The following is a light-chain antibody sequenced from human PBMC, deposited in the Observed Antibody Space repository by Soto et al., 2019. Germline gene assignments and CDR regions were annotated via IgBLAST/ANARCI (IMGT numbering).Light chain of an antibody. CDR1: QTISSW. CDR3: QHYHSYSEA. Sequence: DIQMTQSPSTLSGSVGDRVTITCRASQTISSWLAWYQQKPGKAPKLLIYKASTLKSGVPSRFSGSGSGTEFTLTISRLQPDDFAPYYCQHYHSYSEAFGQGTKVDIK. V-gene: IGKV1-5*03. J-gene: IGKJ1*01. CDR2: KAS.